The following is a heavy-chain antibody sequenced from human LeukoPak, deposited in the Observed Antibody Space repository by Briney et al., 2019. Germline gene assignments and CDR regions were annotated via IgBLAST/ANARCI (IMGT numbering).Heavy chain of an antibody. V-gene: IGHV4-59*01. CDR2: IYYSGST. CDR3: ARTYYDFWSGPNWFDP. CDR1: GGSISSYY. D-gene: IGHD3-3*01. J-gene: IGHJ5*02. Sequence: PSETLSLTCTVSGGSISSYYWSWIRQPPGKGLEWIGYIYYSGSTNYNPSLKSGVTISVDTSKNQFSLKLSSVTAADKAVYYCARTYYDFWSGPNWFDPWGQGTLVTVSS.